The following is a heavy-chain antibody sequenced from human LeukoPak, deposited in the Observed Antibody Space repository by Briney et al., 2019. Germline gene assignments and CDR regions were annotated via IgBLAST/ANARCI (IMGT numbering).Heavy chain of an antibody. Sequence: GGSLRLSCAAAGFTFSDYGMNWVRQAPGKGLEWVSGVSGSGGSTYYADSVKGRFTISRDNSKNTLYLQMNSLRAEDTAVYYCVCGATVTTFDYWGQGTLVTVSS. CDR2: VSGSGGST. D-gene: IGHD4-17*01. V-gene: IGHV3-23*01. CDR3: VCGATVTTFDY. CDR1: GFTFSDYG. J-gene: IGHJ4*02.